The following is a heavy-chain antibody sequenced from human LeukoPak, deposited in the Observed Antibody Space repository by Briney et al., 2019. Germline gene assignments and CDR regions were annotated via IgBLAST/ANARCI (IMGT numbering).Heavy chain of an antibody. CDR3: VKISGYSSSWSAKTTFDY. CDR2: ISSNGGSR. D-gene: IGHD6-13*01. J-gene: IGHJ4*02. CDR1: GFTFSSYA. V-gene: IGHV3-64D*09. Sequence: GGSLRLSCSASGFTFSSYAMHWVRQAPGKGLEYVSAISSNGGSRYYADSVKGRFTISRDNSKNTLYLQMSSLRAEDTAVYYCVKISGYSSSWSAKTTFDYWGQGTLVTVSS.